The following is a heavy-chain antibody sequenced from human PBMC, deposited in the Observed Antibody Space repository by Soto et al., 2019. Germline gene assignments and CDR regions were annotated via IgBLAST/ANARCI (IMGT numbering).Heavy chain of an antibody. Sequence: QMHLQESGSGLVKPSQTLSLTCAVSGGSLSSSAYSWSWIRQPPGKGLEWIGFIYQSGSTYYNPSLQSRVTMSLDRPKKQFSLKLSSVTAADTAVYYCARELLFYDSDGFSWDDAFDIWGQGTMVTVSS. CDR1: GGSLSSSAYS. CDR3: ARELLFYDSDGFSWDDAFDI. CDR2: IYQSGST. D-gene: IGHD3-22*01. V-gene: IGHV4-30-2*01. J-gene: IGHJ3*02.